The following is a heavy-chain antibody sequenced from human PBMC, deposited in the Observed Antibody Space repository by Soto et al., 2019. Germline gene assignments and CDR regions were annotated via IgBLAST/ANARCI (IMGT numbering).Heavy chain of an antibody. V-gene: IGHV3-30*03. CDR1: GFTFSKFG. D-gene: IGHD6-19*01. CDR2: VSYDGSFK. CDR3: AREPGIAVDMFYYYYMDV. J-gene: IGHJ6*03. Sequence: GGSLRLSCEASGFTFSKFGIHWVRRAPGKGLEWVAVVSYDGSFKYYADSVKGRFTISRDNSKNTLYLQMNSLRPEDTAVYYCAREPGIAVDMFYYYYMDVWGKGTTVTVSS.